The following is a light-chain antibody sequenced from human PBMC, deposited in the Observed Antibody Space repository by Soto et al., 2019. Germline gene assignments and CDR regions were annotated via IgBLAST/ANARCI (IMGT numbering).Light chain of an antibody. CDR3: QQYDRWPVT. Sequence: EIVLTQSPGTLSLSPGERATLSCRASQSVSSSYLAWYQQKPGQAPRLLIYGASSRATGIPDRFSGSGSGTEFTLTTDRLQSADFAVYYCQQYDRWPVTFGGGTKVDIK. V-gene: IGKV3-20*01. CDR1: QSVSSSY. J-gene: IGKJ4*01. CDR2: GAS.